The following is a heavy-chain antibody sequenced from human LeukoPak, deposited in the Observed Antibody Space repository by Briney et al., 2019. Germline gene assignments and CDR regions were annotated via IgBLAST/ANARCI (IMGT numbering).Heavy chain of an antibody. V-gene: IGHV4-59*08. D-gene: IGHD3-10*01. CDR1: GGSFSGFY. CDR2: IHFSGST. J-gene: IGHJ6*02. CDR3: ARLTDGSGTYYRDYYHQNGMDV. Sequence: PSETLSLTCAVYGGSFSGFYWSWIRQPPGKGLEWIGNIHFSGSTNYNPSLKSRVTISVDTLRNQFSLRLSSVTAADTAVYYCARLTDGSGTYYRDYYHQNGMDVWGQGTTVTVSS.